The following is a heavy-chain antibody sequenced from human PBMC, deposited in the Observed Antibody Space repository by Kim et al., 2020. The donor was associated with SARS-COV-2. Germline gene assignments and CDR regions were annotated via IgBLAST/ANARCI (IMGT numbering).Heavy chain of an antibody. J-gene: IGHJ4*02. V-gene: IGHV4-59*01. CDR1: GGSISSYY. CDR3: ERWIVGYCGTTSCYSHYYFDS. Sequence: SETLSLTCSVSGGSISSYYWSWIRQPPGKGLEWIGYIYYSGSTYYNPSLKSRVTISVDTSKNQFSLNLSSVTAADTAIYYCERWIVGYCGTTSCYSHYYFDSWGQGTLVTVSS. CDR2: IYYSGST. D-gene: IGHD2-2*01.